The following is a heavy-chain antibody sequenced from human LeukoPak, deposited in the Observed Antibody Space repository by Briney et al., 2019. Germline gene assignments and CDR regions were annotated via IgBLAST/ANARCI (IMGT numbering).Heavy chain of an antibody. CDR3: ARLYSSSSGKAFDI. CDR2: ISSGRTI. V-gene: IGHV3-69-1*02. J-gene: IGHJ3*02. D-gene: IGHD6-6*01. Sequence: ETLSLTCSVSGGSISSNGYYWGWIRQPPGKGLGWVSYISSGRTIYYADSVKGRFTISRDNAKNSLYLQMNSLRAEDTAVYYCARLYSSSSGKAFDIWGQGTMVTVSS. CDR1: GGSISSNGYY.